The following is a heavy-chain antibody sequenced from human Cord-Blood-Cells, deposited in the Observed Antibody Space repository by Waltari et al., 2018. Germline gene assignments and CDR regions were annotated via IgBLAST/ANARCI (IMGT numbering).Heavy chain of an antibody. CDR1: GFTFDDYA. J-gene: IGHJ4*02. D-gene: IGHD2-2*01. CDR3: AKSSPRYCSSTSCYFDY. V-gene: IGHV3-43D*03. Sequence: EVQLVESGGVVVQPGGSLRLSYAASGFTFDDYAMHWVRQAPGKGLEWVSLISWDGGSTYYADSVKGRFTISRDNSKNSLYLQMNSLRAEDTAWYYCAKSSPRYCSSTSCYFDYWGQGTLVTVSS. CDR2: ISWDGGST.